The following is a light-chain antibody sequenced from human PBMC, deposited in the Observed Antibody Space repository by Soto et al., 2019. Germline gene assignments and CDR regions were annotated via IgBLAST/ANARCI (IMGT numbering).Light chain of an antibody. CDR1: TSDVGSHNF. V-gene: IGLV2-14*01. J-gene: IGLJ3*02. CDR3: SSFTNSILV. CDR2: EVT. Sequence: QSVLTQPASVSGSPGQSITISCTGTTSDVGSHNFVSWYQQLPGKAPKLLIYEVTNRPSGTSNRFSGSKSGNTVSLTISGLQAEDEADYYCSSFTNSILVFGGGTKLTVL.